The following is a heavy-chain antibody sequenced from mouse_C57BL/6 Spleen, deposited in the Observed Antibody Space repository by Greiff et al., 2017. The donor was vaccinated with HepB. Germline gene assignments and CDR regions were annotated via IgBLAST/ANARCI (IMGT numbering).Heavy chain of an antibody. CDR1: GYTFTSYW. V-gene: IGHV1-69*01. CDR2: IDPSDSYT. J-gene: IGHJ4*01. Sequence: QVQLQQSGAELVMPGASVKLSCKASGYTFTSYWMHWVKQRPGQGLEWIGEIDPSDSYTNYNQKFKGKSTLTVDKSSSTAYMQLSSLTSEDSAVYYCARGLLYYAMDYWGQGTSVTVSS. CDR3: ARGLLYYAMDY.